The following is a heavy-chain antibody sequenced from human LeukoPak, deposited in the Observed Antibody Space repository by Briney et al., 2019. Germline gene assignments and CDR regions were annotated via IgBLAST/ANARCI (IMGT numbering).Heavy chain of an antibody. V-gene: IGHV1-2*02. Sequence: ASVKVSCKTSGYTFIAYYMHWVRQAPGQGLEWMGWINPNSGDTNYAHKFQGRVTMTRDTSISTAYMELSRLRSDDTAVYYCARGTGSYCFDYWGQGTLVTVSS. CDR3: ARGTGSYCFDY. D-gene: IGHD1-26*01. CDR1: GYTFIAYY. J-gene: IGHJ4*02. CDR2: INPNSGDT.